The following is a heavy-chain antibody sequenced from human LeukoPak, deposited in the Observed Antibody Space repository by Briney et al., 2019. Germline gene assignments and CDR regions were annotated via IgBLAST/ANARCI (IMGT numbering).Heavy chain of an antibody. V-gene: IGHV3-48*04. CDR3: ARLLGIAAAGY. Sequence: PGGSLRLSCAASEFTFRSHVMSWVRQAPGKGLEWISAIVGSGSTTHYADSVKGRFTISRDNAKKSLYLQMNSLRAEDTAVYYCARLLGIAAAGYWGQGTLVTVSS. CDR1: EFTFRSHV. D-gene: IGHD6-13*01. J-gene: IGHJ4*02. CDR2: IVGSGSTT.